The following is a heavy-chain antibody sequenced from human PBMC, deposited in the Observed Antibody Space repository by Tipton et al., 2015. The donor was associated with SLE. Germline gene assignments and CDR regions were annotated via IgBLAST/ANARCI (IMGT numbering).Heavy chain of an antibody. J-gene: IGHJ4*02. V-gene: IGHV4-61*09. CDR2: IYTGGTT. D-gene: IGHD3-3*01. CDR1: GASIRSGNYY. Sequence: LRLSCTVSGASIRSGNYYWSWIRPPAGKGLEWIGHIYTGGTTNYNPSVKSRASISVDTSKNQFSLKLNSVTAADTAVYYCARGKGEDFWSGGYFDYWGPGTLVTVSS. CDR3: ARGKGEDFWSGGYFDY.